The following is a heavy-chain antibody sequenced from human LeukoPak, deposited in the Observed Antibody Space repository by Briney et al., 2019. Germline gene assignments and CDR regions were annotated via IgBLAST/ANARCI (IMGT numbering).Heavy chain of an antibody. CDR2: IYTSGST. CDR3: ARDRYYYDSSGYYHAFDY. J-gene: IGHJ4*02. Sequence: PSETLSLTCTVSGGSISSYYWSWIRQPAGKGLEWIGRIYTSGSTNYNPSLKSRVTMSVDTSKNQFSLKLSSVTAADTAVYYCARDRYYYDSSGYYHAFDYWGQGTLVTVSS. CDR1: GGSISSYY. D-gene: IGHD3-22*01. V-gene: IGHV4-4*07.